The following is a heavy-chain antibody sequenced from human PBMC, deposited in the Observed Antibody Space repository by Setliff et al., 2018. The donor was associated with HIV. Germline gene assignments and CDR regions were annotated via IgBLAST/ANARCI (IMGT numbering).Heavy chain of an antibody. D-gene: IGHD6-19*01. J-gene: IGHJ5*02. CDR3: ARRPYSSGRFDP. Sequence: SETLSLTCTVSGGSISSGGYYWSWIRQPPGKGLEWIGNVCYSRSSYYNPSLKSRVTISVDTPQNQFFLRLTSVTAADTAVYFCARRPYSSGRFDPWGQGTLVTVSS. CDR2: VCYSRSS. V-gene: IGHV4-39*01. CDR1: GGSISSGGYY.